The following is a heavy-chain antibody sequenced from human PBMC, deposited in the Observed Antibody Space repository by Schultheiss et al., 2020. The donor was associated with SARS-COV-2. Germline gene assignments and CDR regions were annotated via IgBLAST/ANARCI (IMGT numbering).Heavy chain of an antibody. J-gene: IGHJ6*02. D-gene: IGHD6-13*01. Sequence: SQTLSLTCTVSGGSISSGGYYWSWIRQPPGKGLEWIGYIYYSGSTYYNPSLKSRVTISVDTSKNQFSLKLSSVTAADTAVYYCARGCLNSSSWFYYYYGMDVWGQGTTVTVSS. CDR1: GGSISSGGYY. V-gene: IGHV4-31*03. CDR3: ARGCLNSSSWFYYYYGMDV. CDR2: IYYSGST.